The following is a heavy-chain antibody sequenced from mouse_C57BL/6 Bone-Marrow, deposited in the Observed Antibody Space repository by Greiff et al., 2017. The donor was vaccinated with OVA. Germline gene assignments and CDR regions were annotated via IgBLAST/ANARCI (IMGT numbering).Heavy chain of an antibody. CDR2: IDPENGDT. CDR3: TTGRDWYFDV. V-gene: IGHV14-4*01. Sequence: VQLQQSGAELVRPGASVKLSCTASGFNIKDDYMHWVKQRPEQGLEWIGRIDPENGDTEYASNFQGKATITADTSSNTAYLQLSSLTSEDTAVYYCTTGRDWYFDVWGTETTVTVSS. J-gene: IGHJ1*03. CDR1: GFNIKDDY.